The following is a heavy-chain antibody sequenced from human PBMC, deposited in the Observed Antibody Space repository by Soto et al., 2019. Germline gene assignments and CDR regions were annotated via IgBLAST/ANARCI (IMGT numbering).Heavy chain of an antibody. CDR1: GFSLTTSGVG. V-gene: IGHV2-5*02. J-gene: IGHJ4*02. CDR2: IYWDDAK. Sequence: QITLNESGPPVVKPTETLTLTCTFSGFSLTTSGVGVGWVRQSPGKAPEWLAFIYWDDAKRYSTSLKSRLTNTKDTSKNQVVLTMANVDPADTATYYCAHRVLRAVFGLVTTTAIYFDFWGQGTPVVVSS. D-gene: IGHD3-3*01. CDR3: AHRVLRAVFGLVTTTAIYFDF.